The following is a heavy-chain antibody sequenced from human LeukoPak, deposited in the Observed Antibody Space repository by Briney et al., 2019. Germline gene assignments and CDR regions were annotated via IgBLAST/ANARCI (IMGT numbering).Heavy chain of an antibody. J-gene: IGHJ6*02. V-gene: IGHV4-34*01. Sequence: PSETPALPCAVYGGSSSTYHWSWIRQHPGKGLEWIGEINHSGRTNYNPSLKSRVTISIDTSKNQFSLKLSSVTAADTAVYYCASRDVWGQGTTVTVSS. CDR2: INHSGRT. CDR3: ASRDV. CDR1: GGSSSTYH.